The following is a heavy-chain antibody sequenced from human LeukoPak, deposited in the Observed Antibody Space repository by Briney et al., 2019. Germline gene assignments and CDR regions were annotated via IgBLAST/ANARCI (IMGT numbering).Heavy chain of an antibody. V-gene: IGHV1-69*06. CDR2: IIPIFGTA. Sequence: SVKVSCKASGGTFSSYATSWVRQAPGQGLEWMGGIIPIFGTANYAQKFQGRVTITADKSTSTAYMELSSLRSEDTAVYYCARGLSIAARPPPYYYMDVWGKGTTVTVSS. CDR1: GGTFSSYA. J-gene: IGHJ6*03. D-gene: IGHD6-6*01. CDR3: ARGLSIAARPPPYYYMDV.